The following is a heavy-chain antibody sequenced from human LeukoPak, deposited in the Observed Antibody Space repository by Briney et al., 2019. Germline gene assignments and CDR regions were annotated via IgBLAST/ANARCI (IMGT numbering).Heavy chain of an antibody. CDR2: ISSSSSYI. CDR3: ASGRSTMIGSGFDF. V-gene: IGHV3-21*01. J-gene: IGHJ4*02. D-gene: IGHD3-22*01. CDR1: GFTFSSYS. Sequence: GGSLRLSCAASGFTFSSYSMNWVRQAPGKGLEWVSSISSSSSYIYYADSVKGRFTISRDNAKNSLYLQMNSLRAEDTAVYYCASGRSTMIGSGFDFWGQGTLVTVSS.